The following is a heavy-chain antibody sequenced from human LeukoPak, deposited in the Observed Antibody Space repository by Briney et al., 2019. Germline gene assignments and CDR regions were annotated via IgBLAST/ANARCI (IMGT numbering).Heavy chain of an antibody. J-gene: IGHJ3*02. D-gene: IGHD4-23*01. V-gene: IGHV3-23*01. CDR3: ARGHDSGGNSARRAFDS. CDR2: ISSSGGST. CDR1: GFTFSTYA. Sequence: GGSLRPSCAASGFTFSTYAMSWVRQAPGKGLEWVSAISSSGGSTYYADYVKGRFTISRDNSKNTLYLQMNSLRAEDTAVYYCARGHDSGGNSARRAFDSWGQGTMVTVSS.